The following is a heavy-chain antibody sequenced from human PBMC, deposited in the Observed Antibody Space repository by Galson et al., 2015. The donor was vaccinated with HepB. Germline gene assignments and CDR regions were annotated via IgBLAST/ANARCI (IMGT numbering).Heavy chain of an antibody. V-gene: IGHV1-8*01. CDR2: MNPNSGNT. J-gene: IGHJ6*03. Sequence: SVTVSCKASGYTFTSYDINWVRQATGQGLEWMGWMNPNSGNTGYAQKFQGRVTMTRNTSISTAYMELSSLRSEDTAVYYCARAVRRMVRGVINQYYYYHMDVWGKGTTVTVSS. CDR1: GYTFTSYD. D-gene: IGHD3-10*01. CDR3: ARAVRRMVRGVINQYYYYHMDV.